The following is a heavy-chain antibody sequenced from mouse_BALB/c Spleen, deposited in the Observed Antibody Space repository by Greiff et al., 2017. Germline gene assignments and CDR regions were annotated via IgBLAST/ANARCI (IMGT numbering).Heavy chain of an antibody. CDR2: IWAGGST. D-gene: IGHD2-12*01. J-gene: IGHJ4*01. V-gene: IGHV2-9*02. CDR3: ARGESYFYAMDY. CDR1: GFSLTSYG. Sequence: VQLQQSGPGLVAPSQSLSITCTVSGFSLTSYGVHWVRQPPGKGLEWLGVIWAGGSTNYNSALMSRLSISKDNSKSQVFLKMNSLQTDDTAMYYCARGESYFYAMDYWGQGTSVTVSS.